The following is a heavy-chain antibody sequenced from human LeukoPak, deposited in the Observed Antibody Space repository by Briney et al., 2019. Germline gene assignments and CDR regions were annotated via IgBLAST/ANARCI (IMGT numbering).Heavy chain of an antibody. CDR1: GGSFSGYY. V-gene: IGHV4-34*01. CDR2: VNHAGVL. Sequence: SETLSLTCAVYGGSFSGYYWNWFRQSPGKGLEWIGEVNHAGVLHYNPSLESRLTISVDTSKNQFSLRLYSVTAADTAVYYCARQWRRWGVAAMKWFDPWGQGTLVTVSS. D-gene: IGHD2-15*01. J-gene: IGHJ5*02. CDR3: ARQWRRWGVAAMKWFDP.